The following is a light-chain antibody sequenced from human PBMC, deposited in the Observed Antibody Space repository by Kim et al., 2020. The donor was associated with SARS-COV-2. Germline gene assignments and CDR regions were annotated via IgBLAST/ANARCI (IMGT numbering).Light chain of an antibody. V-gene: IGKV1-9*01. CDR3: QQLKSFPLT. J-gene: IGKJ4*01. Sequence: ASVVDRVSITGRASQGIANYLAWYQQKPGRAPKLLMYAASALQSGVPSRFSGSGSGTDFTLTISSLQPEDFATYYCQQLKSFPLTFGGGTKVDIK. CDR1: QGIANY. CDR2: AAS.